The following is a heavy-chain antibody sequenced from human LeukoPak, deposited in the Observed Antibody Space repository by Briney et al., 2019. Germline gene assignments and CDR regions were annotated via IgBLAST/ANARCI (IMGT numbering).Heavy chain of an antibody. CDR2: INPNSGGT. Sequence: ASVKVSCKASGYTFNGKYMHWVRQAPGQGLEWMGWINPNSGGTNYAQKFQGRVTMTRDTSISTAYMELSRLRSDDTPVYYCARGYYYDSSGYFDLDYWGQGTLVTVSS. D-gene: IGHD3-22*01. J-gene: IGHJ4*02. CDR1: GYTFNGKY. V-gene: IGHV1-2*02. CDR3: ARGYYYDSSGYFDLDY.